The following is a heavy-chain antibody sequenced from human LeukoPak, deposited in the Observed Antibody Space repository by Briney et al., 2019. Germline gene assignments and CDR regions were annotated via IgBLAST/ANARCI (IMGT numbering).Heavy chain of an antibody. CDR3: AKESNWTSYYYMDV. CDR2: ISYDVTNK. V-gene: IGHV3-30*18. Sequence: GGSLRLSCVASGFTFSSYGLHWVRQGPGKGPQWVARISYDVTNKYYEDSVKGRFTISRDKSKNTLYLQMNSLRAEDTAVYYCAKESNWTSYYYMDVWAKGPRSPSP. D-gene: IGHD1-20*01. CDR1: GFTFSSYG. J-gene: IGHJ6*03.